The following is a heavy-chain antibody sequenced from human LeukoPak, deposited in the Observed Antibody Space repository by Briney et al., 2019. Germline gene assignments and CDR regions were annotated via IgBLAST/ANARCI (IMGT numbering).Heavy chain of an antibody. CDR2: IYSGGST. D-gene: IGHD1-26*01. Sequence: GGSLRLSCAASGFTVSSNYMSWVRQAPGKGLEWVSVIYSGGSTYYADSVKGRFTISRDNSKNTLYLQMNSLRAEDTAVYYCARAQPSGSYFGNYFDYWGQGTLVTVSS. V-gene: IGHV3-66*02. CDR3: ARAQPSGSYFGNYFDY. J-gene: IGHJ4*02. CDR1: GFTVSSNY.